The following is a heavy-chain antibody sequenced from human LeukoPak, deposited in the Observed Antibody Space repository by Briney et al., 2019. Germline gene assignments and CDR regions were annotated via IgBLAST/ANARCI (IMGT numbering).Heavy chain of an antibody. Sequence: GASVKVSCKASGGTFSSYAISWVRQATGQGLEWMGWMNPNSGNTGYAQKFQGRVTMTRNTSISTAYMELSSLRSEDTAVYYCARGHPSYGGNPYYFDYWGQGTLVTVSS. CDR1: GGTFSSYA. CDR2: MNPNSGNT. D-gene: IGHD4-23*01. CDR3: ARGHPSYGGNPYYFDY. J-gene: IGHJ4*02. V-gene: IGHV1-8*02.